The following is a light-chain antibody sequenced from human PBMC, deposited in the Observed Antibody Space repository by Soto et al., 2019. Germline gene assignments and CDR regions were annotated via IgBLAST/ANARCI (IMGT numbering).Light chain of an antibody. V-gene: IGLV2-11*01. J-gene: IGLJ1*01. Sequence: QSALTQPRSVSGSPGQSVTISCTGTSSDVGGYNFDSWYQQHPGKAPKLMIYDVIKRPSGVADRSCCTKSGKTASLTISGLQAEDDADYYCCSYAGSYFYVFGAGTKLTVL. CDR3: CSYAGSYFYV. CDR1: SSDVGGYNF. CDR2: DVI.